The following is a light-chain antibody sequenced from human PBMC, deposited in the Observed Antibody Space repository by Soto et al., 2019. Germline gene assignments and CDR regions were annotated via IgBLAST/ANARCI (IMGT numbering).Light chain of an antibody. Sequence: DIQMTQSPSSLSASVGDRVTITCRASQSISSYLNWYQQKPGKAPKLLIYAASSFQSGVPSRFNGIGSGTDFTLTISRLQPEDFATYYCQQSYSTHPTFGQGPKLEIK. CDR1: QSISSY. J-gene: IGKJ2*01. CDR3: QQSYSTHPT. CDR2: AAS. V-gene: IGKV1-39*01.